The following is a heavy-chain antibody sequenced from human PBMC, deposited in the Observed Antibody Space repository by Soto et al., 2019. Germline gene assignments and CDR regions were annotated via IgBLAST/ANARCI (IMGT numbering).Heavy chain of an antibody. Sequence: QVQLQQWGAGLLKPSENLALTCAVYGGSFNVYYWTWMRQPPGKGLEWIGEINRSGSTNYNPSLKSRVTISIDTSKIQFSLTLSSVTAADTAIYYCARGPSVGAFFDFWGQGSQVTVSP. CDR3: ARGPSVGAFFDF. D-gene: IGHD1-26*01. CDR2: INRSGST. J-gene: IGHJ4*02. V-gene: IGHV4-34*01. CDR1: GGSFNVYY.